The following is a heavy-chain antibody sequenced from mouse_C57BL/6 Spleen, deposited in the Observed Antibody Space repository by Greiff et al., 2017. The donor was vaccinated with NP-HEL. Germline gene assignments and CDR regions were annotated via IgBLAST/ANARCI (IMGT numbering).Heavy chain of an antibody. CDR2: IDPSDSYT. CDR3: ARGFITTVVATDY. J-gene: IGHJ2*01. D-gene: IGHD1-1*01. Sequence: VQLQQPVAELVKPGASVKLSCKASGYTFTSYWMQWVKQRPGQGLEWIGEIDPSDSYTNYNQKFKGKATLTVDTSSSTAYMQLSSLTSEDSAVYYCARGFITTVVATDYWGQGTTLTVSS. V-gene: IGHV1-50*01. CDR1: GYTFTSYW.